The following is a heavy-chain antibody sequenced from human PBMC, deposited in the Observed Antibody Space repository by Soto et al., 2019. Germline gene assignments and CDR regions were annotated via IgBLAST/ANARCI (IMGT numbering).Heavy chain of an antibody. Sequence: SETLSLTCTVSGGSISSYYWSWIRQPPGKGLEWIGYIYYSGSTNYNPSLKSRVTISVDTSKNQFSLKLSSVTAADTAVYYCARMNYYDTSGYPFDYWGQGMMVT. CDR1: GGSISSYY. D-gene: IGHD3-22*01. CDR2: IYYSGST. CDR3: ARMNYYDTSGYPFDY. V-gene: IGHV4-59*01. J-gene: IGHJ4*02.